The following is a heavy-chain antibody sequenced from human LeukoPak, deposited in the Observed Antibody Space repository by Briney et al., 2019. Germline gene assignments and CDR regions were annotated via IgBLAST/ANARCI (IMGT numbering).Heavy chain of an antibody. Sequence: GGSLRLSCAASGFTFSSYWMSWVRQAPGKGLEWVANINQDGSEKYYVDSVKGRFTISRDNAKNSLYLQMNSLRTEDTALYYCARSRSLHDYWGQGTLVTVSS. J-gene: IGHJ4*02. V-gene: IGHV3-7*01. CDR2: INQDGSEK. CDR3: ARSRSLHDY. CDR1: GFTFSSYW.